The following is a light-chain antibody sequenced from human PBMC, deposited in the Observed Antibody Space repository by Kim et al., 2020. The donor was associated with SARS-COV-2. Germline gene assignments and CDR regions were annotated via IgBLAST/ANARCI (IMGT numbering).Light chain of an antibody. CDR2: WTS. CDR3: LQYSDFPYT. CDR1: QRPNGW. V-gene: IGKV1-5*03. Sequence: DIQMSQSPSTLSASVGDRVTITCRASQRPNGWLAWYQHKPGKAPKLLIYWTSTLQSGVPSRFSAEGSGTEFTLTISSLQPDDFATYYCLQYSDFPYTFGQGTKLEIK. J-gene: IGKJ2*01.